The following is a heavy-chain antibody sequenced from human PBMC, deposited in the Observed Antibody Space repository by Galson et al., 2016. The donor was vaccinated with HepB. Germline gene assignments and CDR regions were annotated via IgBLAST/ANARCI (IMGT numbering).Heavy chain of an antibody. D-gene: IGHD3-3*01. Sequence: SVKVSCKASGYTFTDFYIHWVRQAPGQGLEWMGWINPNIGITNYAQEFQGRVTMTRDTSISAAYMEVRRLRSDDTAVYYCARDPHGISGVAEYYFYGMDLWGKGTTVTVSS. CDR2: INPNIGIT. V-gene: IGHV1-2*02. J-gene: IGHJ6*04. CDR1: GYTFTDFY. CDR3: ARDPHGISGVAEYYFYGMDL.